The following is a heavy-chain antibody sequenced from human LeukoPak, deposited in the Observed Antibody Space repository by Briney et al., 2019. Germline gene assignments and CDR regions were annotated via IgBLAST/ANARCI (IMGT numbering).Heavy chain of an antibody. CDR2: IHYTGST. V-gene: IGHV4-59*01. CDR1: GGSFSGYY. J-gene: IGHJ5*02. Sequence: SETLSLTCAVYGGSFSGYYWSWIRQPPGKGLECIGYIHYTGSTNYNPSLKSRVTISVDTSKNQFSLKLSSVTAADTAIYYCARGGYYGSGNDFRFDPWGQGTLVTASS. CDR3: ARGGYYGSGNDFRFDP. D-gene: IGHD3-10*01.